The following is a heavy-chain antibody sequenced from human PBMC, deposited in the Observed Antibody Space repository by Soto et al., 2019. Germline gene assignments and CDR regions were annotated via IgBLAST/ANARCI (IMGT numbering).Heavy chain of an antibody. J-gene: IGHJ6*02. V-gene: IGHV3-30*18. CDR2: ISYEGSNK. Sequence: QVQLVESGGGVVQPGRSLRLSCAASGFTFSRYGRHWVRQAPVKGLEWVAVISYEGSNKYYADSVMGRFAISRDNSKNTLYLQMNSLRAEDTAVYYCAKDLSGADTVSYAPPHYSTSSAYFHYGMDVWGQGTTVSVS. CDR1: GFTFSRYG. D-gene: IGHD6-6*01. CDR3: AKDLSGADTVSYAPPHYSTSSAYFHYGMDV.